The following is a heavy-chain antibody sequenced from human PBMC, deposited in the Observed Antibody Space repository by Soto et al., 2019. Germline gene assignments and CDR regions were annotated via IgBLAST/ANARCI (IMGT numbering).Heavy chain of an antibody. CDR1: GYTFTSYD. D-gene: IGHD6-19*01. J-gene: IGHJ3*02. V-gene: IGHV1-8*01. Sequence: ASVKVFCKASGYTFTSYDINWVRQATGQGLEWMGWMNPNSGNTGYAQKFQGRVTMTRNTSISTAYMELSSLRSEDTAVYYCARDAAVAGTLGEDDAFDIWGQGTMVTVSS. CDR2: MNPNSGNT. CDR3: ARDAAVAGTLGEDDAFDI.